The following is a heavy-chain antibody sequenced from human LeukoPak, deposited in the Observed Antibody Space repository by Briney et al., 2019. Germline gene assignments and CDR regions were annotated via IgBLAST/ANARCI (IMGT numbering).Heavy chain of an antibody. J-gene: IGHJ4*02. CDR1: GGSISSSNW. CDR3: ARCQGYTIGYDY. D-gene: IGHD6-19*01. Sequence: SETLSLTCAVSGGSISSSNWWNWVRQPPGKGLEWMGEIYHSGSTNYNPSLKSRVTISVDKSKNQFSLKLSSVTAADTAVYYCARCQGYTIGYDYWGQGALVTVSS. V-gene: IGHV4-4*02. CDR2: IYHSGST.